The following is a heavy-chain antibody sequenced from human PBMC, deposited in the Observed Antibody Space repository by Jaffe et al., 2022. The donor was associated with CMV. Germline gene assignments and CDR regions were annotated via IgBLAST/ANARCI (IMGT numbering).Heavy chain of an antibody. D-gene: IGHD4-17*01. CDR1: GGTFSSYA. Sequence: QVQLVQSGAEVKKPGSSVKVSCKASGGTFSSYAISWVRQAPGQGLEWMGRIIPILGIANYAQKFQGRVTITADKSTSTAYMELSSLRSEDTAVYYCASWSDYGDYATFWGQGTLVTVSS. J-gene: IGHJ4*02. CDR2: IIPILGIA. V-gene: IGHV1-69*09. CDR3: ASWSDYGDYATF.